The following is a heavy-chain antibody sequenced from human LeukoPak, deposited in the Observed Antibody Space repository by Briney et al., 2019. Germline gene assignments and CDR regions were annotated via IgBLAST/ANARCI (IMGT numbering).Heavy chain of an antibody. CDR3: ARDLTIPYGSGSLNNWFDP. D-gene: IGHD3-10*01. V-gene: IGHV4-34*01. Sequence: PSETLSLTCAVYGGSFSGYYWSWIRQPPGKGLEWIGEINHSGSTNYNPSLKSRVTISVDTSKNQFSLKLSSVTAADTAVYYCARDLTIPYGSGSLNNWFDPWGQGTLVTVSS. CDR1: GGSFSGYY. CDR2: INHSGST. J-gene: IGHJ5*02.